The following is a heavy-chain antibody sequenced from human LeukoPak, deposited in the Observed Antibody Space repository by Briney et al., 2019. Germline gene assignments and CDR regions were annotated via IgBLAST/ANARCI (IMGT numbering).Heavy chain of an antibody. CDR2: ISGCGGTT. D-gene: IGHD1-14*01. Sequence: PGGSLRLSCAASGFTFNNYAVNWVRQAPGKGLEWVSVISGCGGTTYYADSVKGRFTISRDSSKNTLYLQMSSLRSEDTAVYYCATPSSLTGDYYGMDVWGQGTTVTVSS. V-gene: IGHV3-23*01. CDR1: GFTFNNYA. J-gene: IGHJ6*02. CDR3: ATPSSLTGDYYGMDV.